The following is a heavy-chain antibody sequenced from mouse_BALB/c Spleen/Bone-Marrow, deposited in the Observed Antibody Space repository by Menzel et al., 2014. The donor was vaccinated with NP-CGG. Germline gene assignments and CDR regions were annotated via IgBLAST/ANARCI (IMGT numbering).Heavy chain of an antibody. CDR2: SRDKANDYTT. Sequence: DVHLVESGGDLVQPGGSLRLSCATSGFTFSDLYMEWVRQPPGKRLEWIGASRDKANDYTTEYSASVKGRFIVSRDTSQSILYLQMNALRAEDTAIYYCARGTVNYFDYWGQGTTLTVSS. J-gene: IGHJ2*01. CDR3: ARGTVNYFDY. CDR1: GFTFSDLY. V-gene: IGHV7-1*02. D-gene: IGHD1-1*01.